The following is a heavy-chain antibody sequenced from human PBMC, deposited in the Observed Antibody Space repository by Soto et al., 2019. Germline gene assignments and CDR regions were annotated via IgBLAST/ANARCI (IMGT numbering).Heavy chain of an antibody. CDR3: AKDDLGYAIPTYTFDY. CDR1: GFTFSSYG. Sequence: PGGSLRLSCAASGFTFSSYGMHWVRQAPGKGLEWVAVISYDGSNKYYADSVKGRFTISRDNSKNTLYLQMNSLRAEDTAVYYCAKDDLGYAIPTYTFDYWGQGPLVTVFS. V-gene: IGHV3-30*18. J-gene: IGHJ4*02. CDR2: ISYDGSNK. D-gene: IGHD2-8*01.